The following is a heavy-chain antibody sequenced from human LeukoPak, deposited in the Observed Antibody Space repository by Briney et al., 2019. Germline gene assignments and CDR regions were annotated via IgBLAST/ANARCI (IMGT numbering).Heavy chain of an antibody. Sequence: SETLSLTCTVSGGSISSYYWSWIRQPAGKGLEWIGRIYTSGSTNYNPSLKSRVTMSVDTSKNQFSLKLSSVTAADTAVYYCARVQMTTVTTNAFDIWGQGTMVTVSS. CDR1: GGSISSYY. CDR3: ARVQMTTVTTNAFDI. D-gene: IGHD4-11*01. J-gene: IGHJ3*02. V-gene: IGHV4-4*07. CDR2: IYTSGST.